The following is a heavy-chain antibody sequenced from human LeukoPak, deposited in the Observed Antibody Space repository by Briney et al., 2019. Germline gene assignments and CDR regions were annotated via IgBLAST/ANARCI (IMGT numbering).Heavy chain of an antibody. D-gene: IGHD6-19*01. CDR1: GYTFTGYY. CDR2: INPNSGGT. Sequence: ASVKVSCKASGYTFTGYYMHWVRQAPGQGLEWMGWINPNSGGTNYAQKFQGRVTMTRDTSISTAYMELSRLRSDDTAVYYCARMNYSSGWYVPFYWGQGTLVTVSS. V-gene: IGHV1-2*02. CDR3: ARMNYSSGWYVPFY. J-gene: IGHJ4*02.